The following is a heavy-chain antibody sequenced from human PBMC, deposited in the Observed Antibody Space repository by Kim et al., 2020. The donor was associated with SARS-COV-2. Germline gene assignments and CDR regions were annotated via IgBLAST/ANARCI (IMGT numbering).Heavy chain of an antibody. D-gene: IGHD3-3*01. CDR2: IYYSGST. CDR1: GGSMSSYY. CDR3: ARGPPRKEWPWNAAPPTRIHGWDV. J-gene: IGHJ6*02. Sequence: SETLSLTCTVSGGSMSSYYWSWIRQPPGKGLEYIGYIYYSGSTNYNPSLKSRVTISVDTSKKQFSLKLSSMTAADTAVYYCARGPPRKEWPWNAAPPTRIHGWDVRGQGTTVTVSS. V-gene: IGHV4-59*01.